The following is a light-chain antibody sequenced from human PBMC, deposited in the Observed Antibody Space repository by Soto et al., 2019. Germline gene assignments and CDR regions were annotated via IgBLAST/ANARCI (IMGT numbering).Light chain of an antibody. Sequence: QSVLTQPASVSGSPGQSITISCTGSSSDVGGYNYVSWYQQHPGKVPKLMIYEVTNRPSGVSIRFSGSKSGNTASLTISGLRAEDEAAYFCASFKSTGPQVLGPGTKFTVL. CDR3: ASFKSTGPQV. J-gene: IGLJ1*01. V-gene: IGLV2-14*01. CDR1: SSDVGGYNY. CDR2: EVT.